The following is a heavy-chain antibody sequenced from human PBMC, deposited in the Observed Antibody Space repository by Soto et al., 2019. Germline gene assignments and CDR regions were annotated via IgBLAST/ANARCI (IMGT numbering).Heavy chain of an antibody. Sequence: QVQLQESGPGLVKPSETLSLTCTVSGGSISSYYWSWIRQPPWKGLEWIGYIYYSGSTNYNPSLTTRVTISVDTSKNQFSLRLYSVTAADKAVYYCAKHQNLNWFDSWGQGTLVTVSS. V-gene: IGHV4-59*01. CDR3: AKHQNLNWFDS. J-gene: IGHJ5*01. CDR1: GGSISSYY. CDR2: IYYSGST.